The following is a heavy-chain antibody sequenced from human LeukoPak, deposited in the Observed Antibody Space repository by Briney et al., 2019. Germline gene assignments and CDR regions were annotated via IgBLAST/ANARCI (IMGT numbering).Heavy chain of an antibody. CDR3: ASGACSSTSCYGLSYFDY. D-gene: IGHD2-2*01. CDR1: GYSFTSYW. Sequence: GGSLKISCKGSGYSFTSYWIGWVRQMPGKGLEWMGIIYPGDSDTRYSPSFQGQVTISADKSISTAYLQWSSLKASDTAMYYCASGACSSTSCYGLSYFDYWGQGTLVTVSS. V-gene: IGHV5-51*01. CDR2: IYPGDSDT. J-gene: IGHJ4*02.